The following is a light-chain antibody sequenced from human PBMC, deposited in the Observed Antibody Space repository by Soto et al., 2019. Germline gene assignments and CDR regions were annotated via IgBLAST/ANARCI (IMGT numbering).Light chain of an antibody. Sequence: MTQSPATLSVSPGERATLSCRASQSVSSYLAWYQQKPGQAPRLLIYGASTRANGIPARFSGSGSGTEFTLTISSLQSEDFAVYYCQQNDNWPGTFGQGTKVDIK. CDR3: QQNDNWPGT. CDR1: QSVSSY. J-gene: IGKJ1*01. CDR2: GAS. V-gene: IGKV3D-15*01.